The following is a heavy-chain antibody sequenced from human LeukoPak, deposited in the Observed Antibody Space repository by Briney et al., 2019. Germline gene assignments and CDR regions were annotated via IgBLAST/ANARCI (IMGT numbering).Heavy chain of an antibody. Sequence: PGGSLRLSCAASGFTFSSYNMNWVRQAPGKGLEWVSSISSSSRYKYYADSVKGRFTISRDNAKNSLYLQMNSLRAEDTAVYYCAELGITMIGGVWGKGTTVTISS. J-gene: IGHJ6*04. CDR3: AELGITMIGGV. CDR2: ISSSSRYK. CDR1: GFTFSSYN. V-gene: IGHV3-21*01. D-gene: IGHD3-10*02.